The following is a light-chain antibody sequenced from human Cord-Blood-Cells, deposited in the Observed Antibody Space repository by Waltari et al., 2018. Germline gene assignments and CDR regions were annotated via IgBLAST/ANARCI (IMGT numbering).Light chain of an antibody. Sequence: DIVMTQSPDSLAVSLGERATINCKSSQSVLSSSNNKNYLAGYQQKPGQPPKLLIYWASTRESGVPDRFSGSGSGTDFTLTISSLQAEDVAVYYCQQYYSTPYTFGQGTKLEIK. J-gene: IGKJ2*01. CDR2: WAS. CDR1: QSVLSSSNNKNY. CDR3: QQYYSTPYT. V-gene: IGKV4-1*01.